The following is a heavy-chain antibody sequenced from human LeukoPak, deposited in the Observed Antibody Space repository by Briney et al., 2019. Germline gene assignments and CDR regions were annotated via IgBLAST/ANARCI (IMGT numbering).Heavy chain of an antibody. D-gene: IGHD6-13*01. J-gene: IGHJ5*02. CDR1: GGSISSYY. CDR2: INHSGSN. Sequence: ETLSLTCTVSGGSISSYYWSWIRQPPGKGLEWIGEINHSGSNNYNPSLKSRVTISVDTSKNQFSLKLSSVTAADTAVYYCARKGHIAAAGTVWFDPWGQGTLVTVSS. V-gene: IGHV4-34*01. CDR3: ARKGHIAAAGTVWFDP.